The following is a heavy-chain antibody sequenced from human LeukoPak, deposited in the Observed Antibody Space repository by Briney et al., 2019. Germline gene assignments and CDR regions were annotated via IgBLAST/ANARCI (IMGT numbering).Heavy chain of an antibody. Sequence: SVKVSCKASGGTFSSYAISWVRQAPGQGLEWMGGIIPIFGTANYAQKFQGRVTITADESTSTAYMELSSLRSEDTAVYYCARAPYYSGIEHYFDHWGQGILVTVSS. CDR2: IIPIFGTA. V-gene: IGHV1-69*01. J-gene: IGHJ4*02. CDR1: GGTFSSYA. CDR3: ARAPYYSGIEHYFDH. D-gene: IGHD3-22*01.